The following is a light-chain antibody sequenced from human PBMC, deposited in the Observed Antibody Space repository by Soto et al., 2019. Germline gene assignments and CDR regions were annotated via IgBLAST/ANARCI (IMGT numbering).Light chain of an antibody. J-gene: IGKJ4*01. CDR3: HQYGSSPLT. CDR2: GAS. V-gene: IGKV3-20*01. CDR1: QSVRSNH. Sequence: EIVLTQSPGTLSLSPGERATLSCRASQSVRSNHLAWYQQKPDQAPRLIIYGASRRATGIPDRFSGGGSGTDFSLTISRLETEDFSVYYCHQYGSSPLTFGGGTKVDIK.